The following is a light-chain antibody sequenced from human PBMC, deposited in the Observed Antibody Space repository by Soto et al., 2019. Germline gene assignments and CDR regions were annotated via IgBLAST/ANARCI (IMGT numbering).Light chain of an antibody. CDR1: SRDVGGHDY. CDR3: NSYVPDNNLI. CDR2: EVT. V-gene: IGLV2-8*01. J-gene: IGLJ2*01. Sequence: QSALTQPPSASGSPGQSVTISCTGTSRDVGGHDYVSWYQQHPGKAPKLMIYEVTKRPSGVPDRFSGSKSGNTASLTVSGLQAEEEADYYSNSYVPDNNLIFGGGPKLTVL.